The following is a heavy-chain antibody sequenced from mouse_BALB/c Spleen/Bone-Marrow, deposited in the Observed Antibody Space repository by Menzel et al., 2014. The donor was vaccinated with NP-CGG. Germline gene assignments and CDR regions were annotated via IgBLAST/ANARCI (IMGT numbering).Heavy chain of an antibody. V-gene: IGHV1S29*02. CDR3: ARGRRYDGPYFDY. J-gene: IGHJ2*01. D-gene: IGHD2-14*01. Sequence: VQLKESGPELVKPGASVKISCKDSGYTFTDFNMHWVKQSHGKSLEWIGFISPYIGGTGYNQKFKSKATLTVDSSSSTAYMELRSLTSEDSAVYYCARGRRYDGPYFDYWGQGTTLTVSS. CDR2: ISPYIGGT. CDR1: GYTFTDFN.